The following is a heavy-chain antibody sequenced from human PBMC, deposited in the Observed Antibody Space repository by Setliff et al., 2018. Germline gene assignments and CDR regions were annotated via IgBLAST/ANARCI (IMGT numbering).Heavy chain of an antibody. J-gene: IGHJ5*02. V-gene: IGHV4-31*03. Sequence: TLSLTCTVSGDSITSGTYYWGWIRQHPGKGLEWIGDIYYSGSTSYYNPSLKSRVTISVDTSKNQFSLKLSSVTAADTAVYYCARDPVKQLVNWFDPWGQGTLVTVSS. CDR2: IYYSGSTS. CDR3: ARDPVKQLVNWFDP. CDR1: GDSITSGTYY. D-gene: IGHD3-10*01.